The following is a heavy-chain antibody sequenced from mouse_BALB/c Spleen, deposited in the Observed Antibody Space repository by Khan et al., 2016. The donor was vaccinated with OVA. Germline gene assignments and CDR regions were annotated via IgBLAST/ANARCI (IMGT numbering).Heavy chain of an antibody. J-gene: IGHJ2*01. CDR1: GYIFTSYW. V-gene: IGHV1S132*01. CDR3: AREEPFYYFDY. CDR2: IYPGTDNT. Sequence: QMQLEESGAELMRPGASVKLSCKTSGYIFTSYWIHWVKQRSGQGLEWIARIYPGTDNTYYNEKFKDKATLTADTSSTTAYMQLSSLKDEDSAVYFCAREEPFYYFDYWGQGTTLTVSS. D-gene: IGHD6-1*01.